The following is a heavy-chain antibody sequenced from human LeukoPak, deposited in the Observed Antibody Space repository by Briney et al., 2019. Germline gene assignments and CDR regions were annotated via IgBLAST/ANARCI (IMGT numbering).Heavy chain of an antibody. CDR2: ISSSSSYI. CDR3: ARGVVPAAQYYFDY. CDR1: GFTFSDYY. J-gene: IGHJ4*02. D-gene: IGHD2-2*01. V-gene: IGHV3-11*06. Sequence: GGSLRLSCAASGFTFSDYYMSWIRQAPGKGLEWVSSISSSSSYIYYADSVKGRFTISRDNAKNSLYLQMNSLRAEDTAVYYCARGVVPAAQYYFDYWGQGTLVTVSS.